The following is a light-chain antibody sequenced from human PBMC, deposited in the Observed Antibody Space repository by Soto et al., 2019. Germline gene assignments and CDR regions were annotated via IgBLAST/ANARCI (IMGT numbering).Light chain of an antibody. CDR1: QTISSW. V-gene: IGKV1-5*03. Sequence: DIQMTQSPSTLSGSVGDRVTITCRASQTISSWLAWYLQKPGKAPKLLIYKASTLKSGVPSRFSGSGSGTEFTLTISSLQPDDFATDYCQHYNSYSEAFGQGTKVDIK. CDR2: KAS. CDR3: QHYNSYSEA. J-gene: IGKJ1*01.